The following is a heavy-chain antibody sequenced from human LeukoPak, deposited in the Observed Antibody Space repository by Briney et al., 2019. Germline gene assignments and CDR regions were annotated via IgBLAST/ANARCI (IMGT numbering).Heavy chain of an antibody. D-gene: IGHD2-2*01. V-gene: IGHV3-13*01. CDR3: ARAGPYQLPPRPVDY. CDR2: VSAGHHA. J-gene: IGHJ4*02. CDR1: GFTLGGHD. Sequence: GGSLRLSCTASGFTLGGHDMHWVRQTTGDGLEWVAAVSAGHHAFYAGSVKGRFTISRDNAKNSLFLQMNSLRAEDTAIYYCARAGPYQLPPRPVDYWGQGTLVTVSS.